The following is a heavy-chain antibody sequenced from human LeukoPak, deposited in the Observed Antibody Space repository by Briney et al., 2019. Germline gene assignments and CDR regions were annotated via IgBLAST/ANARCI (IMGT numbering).Heavy chain of an antibody. CDR1: GFTFTNYA. CDR2: IYFSGGDT. D-gene: IGHD2-2*01. Sequence: GGSLRLSCAASGFTFTNYAMSWVRQAQGKGLEWVSTIYFSGGDTYSADSVKGRFTISRDNAKNTLYLQMNSLRAEDTAIYYCTKDQGEAVVPRRFDYWGQGTLVTVSS. CDR3: TKDQGEAVVPRRFDY. V-gene: IGHV3-23*01. J-gene: IGHJ4*02.